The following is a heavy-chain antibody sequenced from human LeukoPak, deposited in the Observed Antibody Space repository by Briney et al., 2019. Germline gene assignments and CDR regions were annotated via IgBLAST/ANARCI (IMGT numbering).Heavy chain of an antibody. CDR1: GFTFSTFG. D-gene: IGHD6-19*01. Sequence: GGSLRLSCAASGFTFSTFGMIWVRQAPGKGLDWVSSISSGSYIYYADAVKARFTISRDNARNSLYLQMNSLRAEDTAVYYCARDLMYSSGAFDYWGQGTLVTVSS. CDR2: ISSGSYI. CDR3: ARDLMYSSGAFDY. J-gene: IGHJ4*02. V-gene: IGHV3-21*01.